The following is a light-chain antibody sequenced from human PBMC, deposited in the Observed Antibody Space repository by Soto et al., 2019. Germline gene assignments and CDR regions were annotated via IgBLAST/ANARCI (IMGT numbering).Light chain of an antibody. CDR3: AAWDDSLSGRV. CDR1: SSNIGSNY. Sequence: QSVLTQPPSASGTPGQRVTISCSGSSSNIGSNYVYWYQHLPGTAPKLLIYRNNQRPSGVPDRFSGSKSGTSASLAISWLRSEDEADYYCAAWDDSLSGRVFGGGTKLTVL. V-gene: IGLV1-47*01. CDR2: RNN. J-gene: IGLJ2*01.